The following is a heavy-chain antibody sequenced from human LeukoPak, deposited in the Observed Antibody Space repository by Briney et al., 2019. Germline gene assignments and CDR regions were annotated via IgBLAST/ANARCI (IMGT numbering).Heavy chain of an antibody. CDR1: GGTFSSYA. Sequence: SVKVSCKASGGTFSSYAISWVRQAPGQGLEWMGGIIPIFGTANYAQKFQGRVTITADESTSTAYMELSSLRSEDTAVYYCARDTVLAATSNYYYGMDVWGQGTTVTVSS. CDR3: ARDTVLAATSNYYYGMDV. CDR2: IIPIFGTA. J-gene: IGHJ6*02. D-gene: IGHD3-3*01. V-gene: IGHV1-69*13.